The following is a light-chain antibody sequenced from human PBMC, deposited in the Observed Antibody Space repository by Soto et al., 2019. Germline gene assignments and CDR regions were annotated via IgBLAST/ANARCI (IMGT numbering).Light chain of an antibody. CDR2: EGI. V-gene: IGLV2-14*01. J-gene: IGLJ2*01. CDR3: SSYTSSSTVI. Sequence: QSALTQPASVSGSPGQSITISCTGTSSDVGGYNYVSWYQQHPGKAPKLIIYEGINRPSGVSNRFSGSKSGNTASLTISGLQADDEADYYCSSYTSSSTVIFGGGTKLTVL. CDR1: SSDVGGYNY.